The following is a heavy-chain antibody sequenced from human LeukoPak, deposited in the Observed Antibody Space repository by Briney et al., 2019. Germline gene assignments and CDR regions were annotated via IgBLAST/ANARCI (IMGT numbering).Heavy chain of an antibody. J-gene: IGHJ4*02. V-gene: IGHV4-34*01. CDR1: GGSFSGYY. Sequence: SETLSLTCAVYGGSFSGYYWSWIRQPPGKGLEWIGEINHSGGTNYNPSLKSRVTISVDTSKNQFSLKLSSVTAADTAVYYCARGHYGSGSYYNRYFDYWGQGTLVTVSS. CDR3: ARGHYGSGSYYNRYFDY. D-gene: IGHD3-10*01. CDR2: INHSGGT.